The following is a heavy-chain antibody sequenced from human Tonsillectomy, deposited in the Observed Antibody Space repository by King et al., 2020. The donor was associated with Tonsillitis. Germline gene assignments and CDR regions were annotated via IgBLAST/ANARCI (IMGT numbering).Heavy chain of an antibody. D-gene: IGHD1-1*01. CDR2: ISSSSSTI. Sequence: EVQLVQSGGGLVQPGGSLRLSCAASGFTFSSYNMNWVRQAPGKGLEWVSYISSSSSTIFYTDSVKGRFTISRDNAKNSLYLQMNSLRDEDTAVYYCARDGRGYSSLDAFDIWGHGTMVTVSS. CDR3: ARDGRGYSSLDAFDI. CDR1: GFTFSSYN. J-gene: IGHJ3*02. V-gene: IGHV3-48*02.